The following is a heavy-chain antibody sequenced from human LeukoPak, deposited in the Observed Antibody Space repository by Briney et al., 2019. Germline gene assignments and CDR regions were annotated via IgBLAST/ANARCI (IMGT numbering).Heavy chain of an antibody. J-gene: IGHJ4*02. Sequence: GGSLRLSCAASGFTLSSYSMNWVRQAPGKGLEWVSYISFSSGTIYYADSVKGRFTISRDNAKNSLYLQMNSLRAEDTAVYYCARDGYFDYWGQGTLVTVPS. CDR1: GFTLSSYS. CDR2: ISFSSGTI. V-gene: IGHV3-48*01. CDR3: ARDGYFDY.